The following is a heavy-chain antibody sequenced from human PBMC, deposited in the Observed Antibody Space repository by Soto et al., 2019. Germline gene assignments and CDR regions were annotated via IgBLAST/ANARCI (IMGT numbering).Heavy chain of an antibody. Sequence: ASVKVSCKASGSIFSANYIHWGRQAPGQALEWLGWINPHSGATNYAQKLLGRVTMSAATSASTAYMDLARLKSDDTAVYYCVRANALGFSNWFDPWGRGTLVTVSS. D-gene: IGHD3-10*01. V-gene: IGHV1-2*02. CDR3: VRANALGFSNWFDP. CDR1: GSIFSANY. CDR2: INPHSGAT. J-gene: IGHJ5*02.